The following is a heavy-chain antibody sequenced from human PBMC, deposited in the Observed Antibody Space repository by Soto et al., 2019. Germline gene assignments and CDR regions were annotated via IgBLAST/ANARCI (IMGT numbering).Heavy chain of an antibody. CDR2: IIPIFGTA. Sequence: ASVKVSCKASGGTFSSYAISWVRQAPGQGLEWMGGIIPIFGTANYAQKFQGRVTITADESTSTAYMELSSLRSEDTAVYYCAREYGATGTTDSYYGMYVWSQGTTVTVS. D-gene: IGHD1-7*01. V-gene: IGHV1-69*13. CDR1: GGTFSSYA. CDR3: AREYGATGTTDSYYGMYV. J-gene: IGHJ6*02.